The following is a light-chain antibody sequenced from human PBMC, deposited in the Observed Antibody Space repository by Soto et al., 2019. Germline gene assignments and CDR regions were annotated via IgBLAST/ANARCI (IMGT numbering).Light chain of an antibody. CDR1: QTISNW. CDR3: QQYKSYSPRT. Sequence: DVQMTQSPSTLSASVGDRVTITCRAIQTISNWLAWYQQRPGKAPQLLISDASRLESGVPSRFSGSGSGTEFTLTISSLQPDDSATYYCQQYKSYSPRTFGQGTKV. J-gene: IGKJ1*01. V-gene: IGKV1-5*01. CDR2: DAS.